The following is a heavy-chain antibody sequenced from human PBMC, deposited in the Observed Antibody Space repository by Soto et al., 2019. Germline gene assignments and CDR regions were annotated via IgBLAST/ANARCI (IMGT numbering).Heavy chain of an antibody. D-gene: IGHD3-16*01. CDR3: AREGDPREGRGVFFS. Sequence: QVKLVQSGAEVKQPGSSVKVSCKASGGTFSSYSFSWVRQAPGQGLEWMGGITPIFGTVHYAQNFRGRVTITADKSTNIVHMELSSLRSEDTAVFYCAREGDPREGRGVFFSWGQGTLVTVSS. J-gene: IGHJ5*02. V-gene: IGHV1-69*06. CDR2: ITPIFGTV. CDR1: GGTFSSYS.